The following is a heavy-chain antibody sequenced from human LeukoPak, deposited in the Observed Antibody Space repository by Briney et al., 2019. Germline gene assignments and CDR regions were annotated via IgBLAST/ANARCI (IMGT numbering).Heavy chain of an antibody. Sequence: GGSLRLSCAASGFTFSSYSMNWVRQAPGKGLEWVSSISSSSSYIYYADSVKGRFTISRDNAKNSLYLQMNSLRAEDTAVYYCAREDCNGGSCYPIDPWGQGTLVTVSS. J-gene: IGHJ5*02. V-gene: IGHV3-21*01. D-gene: IGHD2-15*01. CDR1: GFTFSSYS. CDR3: AREDCNGGSCYPIDP. CDR2: ISSSSSYI.